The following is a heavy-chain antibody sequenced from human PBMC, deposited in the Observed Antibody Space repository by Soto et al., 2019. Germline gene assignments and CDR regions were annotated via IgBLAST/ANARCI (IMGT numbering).Heavy chain of an antibody. CDR2: IIPIFGSA. J-gene: IGHJ5*02. Sequence: QVQLVQSGAEVKKPGSSVKVSCKASGGTFSNYAITWVRQAPGQGLEWMGGIIPIFGSANYAQKFQARVTSTADEFTSTAYVELSSLRSEDTAVYYSARDRGPSSGYYPYWFDPWGQGPLVTVSS. CDR1: GGTFSNYA. D-gene: IGHD3-22*01. V-gene: IGHV1-69*12. CDR3: ARDRGPSSGYYPYWFDP.